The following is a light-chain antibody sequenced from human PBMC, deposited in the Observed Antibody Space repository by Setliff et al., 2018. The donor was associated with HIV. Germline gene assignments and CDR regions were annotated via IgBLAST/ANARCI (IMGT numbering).Light chain of an antibody. CDR3: SSYTSSSTYV. CDR1: SSDVGGYNY. Sequence: QSALAQPASVSGSPGQSITISCTGTSSDVGGYNYVSWHQQHPGKAPKLMIYDVSKRPSGVSNRFSGSKSGNTASLTISGLQAEDEADYYCSSYTSSSTYVFGSGTKAPS. V-gene: IGLV2-14*01. CDR2: DVS. J-gene: IGLJ1*01.